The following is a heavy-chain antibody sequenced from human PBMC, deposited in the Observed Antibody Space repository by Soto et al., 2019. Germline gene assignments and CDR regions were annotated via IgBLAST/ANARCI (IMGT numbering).Heavy chain of an antibody. CDR2: ISYDGSNK. J-gene: IGHJ6*02. CDR1: GFTFRNYA. CDR3: AKDLCSSSSCYYNYGMDV. V-gene: IGHV3-30*18. Sequence: QVELVESGGGVVQPGRSLRLSCAASGFTFRNYAMHWVRQAPGKGLEWVAVISYDGSNKYYADSVKGRFTISRDNSKNTLYLQMNSLRAEDTAVYYRAKDLCSSSSCYYNYGMDVWGQGTTVTVSS. D-gene: IGHD2-2*01.